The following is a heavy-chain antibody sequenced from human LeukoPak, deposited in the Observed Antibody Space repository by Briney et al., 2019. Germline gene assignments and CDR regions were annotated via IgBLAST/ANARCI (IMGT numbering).Heavy chain of an antibody. J-gene: IGHJ4*02. Sequence: PSETLSLTCAVYGGSFSGYYWSWIRQPPGKGLEWIGETNHSGSTNYNPSLKSRVTISVDTSKNQFSLKLSSVTAADTAVYYCARGHRDSSGYYYFDYWGQGTLVTVSS. CDR3: ARGHRDSSGYYYFDY. CDR1: GGSFSGYY. CDR2: TNHSGST. V-gene: IGHV4-34*01. D-gene: IGHD3-22*01.